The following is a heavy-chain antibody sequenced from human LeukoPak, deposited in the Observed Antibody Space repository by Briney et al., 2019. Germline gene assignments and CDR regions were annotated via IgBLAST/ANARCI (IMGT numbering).Heavy chain of an antibody. J-gene: IGHJ3*02. Sequence: ASVKVSCKASGYTFTGYYMHWVRQAPGQGLEWMGWINPNSGGTNYAQKFQGRVTMTRDTSTSTAYMELSRLRSDDTAVYYCAREPGRNDAFDIWGQGTMVTVSS. D-gene: IGHD2-15*01. CDR1: GYTFTGYY. V-gene: IGHV1-2*02. CDR2: INPNSGGT. CDR3: AREPGRNDAFDI.